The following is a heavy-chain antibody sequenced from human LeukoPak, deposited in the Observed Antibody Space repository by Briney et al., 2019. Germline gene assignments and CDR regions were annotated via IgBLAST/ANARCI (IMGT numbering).Heavy chain of an antibody. CDR3: ARQTWGTNNWFDP. D-gene: IGHD1-14*01. CDR1: GGSFSGYY. J-gene: IGHJ5*02. CDR2: IYHSGST. Sequence: SETLSLTCAVHGGSFSGYYWSWIRQPPGKGLEWIGYIYHSGSTYYNPSLKSRVTISVDRSKNQFSLKLSSVTAADTAVYYCARQTWGTNNWFDPWGQGTLVTVSS. V-gene: IGHV4-30-2*01.